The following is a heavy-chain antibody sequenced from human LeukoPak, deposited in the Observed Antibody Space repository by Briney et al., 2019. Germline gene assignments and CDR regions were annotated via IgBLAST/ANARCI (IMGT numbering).Heavy chain of an antibody. CDR2: ISYNSRNT. CDR3: AKVLPRLRDQLLKGDAIDI. V-gene: IGHV3-23*01. D-gene: IGHD2-2*01. Sequence: GGSLGLSCAASGITFSNYAMSWLRQAPGKGLEWVSAISYNSRNTYYADSVKGRFTISRDNSKSTLYLQMNSLGAEDTAVYYCAKVLPRLRDQLLKGDAIDIWGQGTMVTVSP. J-gene: IGHJ3*02. CDR1: GITFSNYA.